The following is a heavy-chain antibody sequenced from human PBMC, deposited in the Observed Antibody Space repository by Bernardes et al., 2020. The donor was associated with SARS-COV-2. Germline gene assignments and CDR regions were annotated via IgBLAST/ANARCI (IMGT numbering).Heavy chain of an antibody. V-gene: IGHV2-70*04. J-gene: IGHJ4*02. D-gene: IGHD2-2*01. Sequence: SCPTLVKPTQTLTLTCTFSGFSLTTSEMRVSWIRQPPGKALEWLARIDWDDDKFYTTSLKSRLTISKDTSKNQVVLTMTNMDPVDTATYYCARISRDCTSAGCYFDYWSQGTLVTVSS. CDR1: GFSLTTSEMR. CDR2: IDWDDDK. CDR3: ARISRDCTSAGCYFDY.